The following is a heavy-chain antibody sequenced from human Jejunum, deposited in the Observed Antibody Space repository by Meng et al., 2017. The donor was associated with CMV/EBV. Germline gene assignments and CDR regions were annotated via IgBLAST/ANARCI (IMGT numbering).Heavy chain of an antibody. J-gene: IGHJ2*01. V-gene: IGHV1-69-2*01. CDR3: ALGLYTTSWFFDL. CDR1: GYTFIDYY. CDR2: VDPEDGET. D-gene: IGHD1-14*01. Sequence: CKVSGYTFIDYYIHWVQQAPGKGLEWMELVDPEDGETIYAEKSQGRVTISADTSTDTIYMELSSLRSEDTAVYFCALGLYTTSWFFDLWGRGTLVTVSS.